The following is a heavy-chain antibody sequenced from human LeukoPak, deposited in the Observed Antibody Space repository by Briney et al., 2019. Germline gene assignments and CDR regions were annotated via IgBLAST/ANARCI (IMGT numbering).Heavy chain of an antibody. CDR2: IYHSEST. J-gene: IGHJ4*02. Sequence: SETLSLTCAVSGYSIGSRYYWGWIRQPPGKGLEWIGSIYHSESTYYNPSLKSRVTISVDTSKNQFSLKLRSVTAADTAVYYCARDGMVGPTNFDYWGQGTLVTVSS. CDR3: ARDGMVGPTNFDY. V-gene: IGHV4-38-2*02. CDR1: GYSIGSRYY. D-gene: IGHD2-15*01.